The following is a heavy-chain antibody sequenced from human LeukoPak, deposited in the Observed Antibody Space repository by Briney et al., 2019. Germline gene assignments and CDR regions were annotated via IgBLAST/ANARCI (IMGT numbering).Heavy chain of an antibody. V-gene: IGHV1-69*01. CDR3: AITHFAGLVYYFDY. CDR1: RGTFSSYA. CDR2: IIPIFGTA. J-gene: IGHJ4*02. Sequence: ASVKVSCKASRGTFSSYAINWVPQAPGQGLEWMGGIIPIFGTANYAQKFQGRVTITADESTSTAYMELSSLRSEDAAVYYCAITHFAGLVYYFDYWGQGTLVTVSS. D-gene: IGHD6-6*01.